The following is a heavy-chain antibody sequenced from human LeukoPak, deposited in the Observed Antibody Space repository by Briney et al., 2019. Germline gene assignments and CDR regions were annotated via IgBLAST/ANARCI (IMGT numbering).Heavy chain of an antibody. V-gene: IGHV3-73*01. CDR2: IRSKANSYAT. CDR3: TRSVNSQGYFQH. CDR1: GFTFSGSA. Sequence: GGSLRPSCAASGFTFSGSAMHWVRQASGKGLEWVGRIRSKANSYATAYAASVKGRFTISRDDSKNTAYLQMNSLKTEDTAVYYCTRSVNSQGYFQHWGQGTLVTVSS. D-gene: IGHD4-23*01. J-gene: IGHJ1*01.